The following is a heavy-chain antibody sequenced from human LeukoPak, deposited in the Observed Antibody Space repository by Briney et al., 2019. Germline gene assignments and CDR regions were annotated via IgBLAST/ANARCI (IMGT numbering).Heavy chain of an antibody. CDR2: ISYDGSNK. CDR1: GFTFSSYG. J-gene: IGHJ6*02. V-gene: IGHV3-30*18. D-gene: IGHD3-22*01. CDR3: AKHHDSSGYYPYYYYYYGMDV. Sequence: GGSLRLSCAASGFTFSSYGIHCVRQAPGKGLEWVAVISYDGSNKYYADSVKGRFTISRDNSKNTLYLQMNSLRAEDTAVYYCAKHHDSSGYYPYYYYYYGMDVWGQGTTVTVSS.